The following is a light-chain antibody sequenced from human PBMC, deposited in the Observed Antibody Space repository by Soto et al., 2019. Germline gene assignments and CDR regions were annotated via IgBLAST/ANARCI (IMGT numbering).Light chain of an antibody. Sequence: EIVMTQSPVTLSASPGESATLSCRASQSVDNNVAWYQQKPGQAPRLLIVGSFARATGIPARFSGSRSGPEFTLTINSLQSEDFAIYYCQRYNNWPLTFGGGTKVDNK. CDR3: QRYNNWPLT. V-gene: IGKV3-15*01. CDR2: GSF. J-gene: IGKJ4*01. CDR1: QSVDNN.